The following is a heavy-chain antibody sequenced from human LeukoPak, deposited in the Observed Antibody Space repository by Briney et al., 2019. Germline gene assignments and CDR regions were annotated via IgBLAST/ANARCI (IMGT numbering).Heavy chain of an antibody. CDR3: ASYLSDY. J-gene: IGHJ4*02. Sequence: ASVKVSCKASGYTFTSYYMHWVRQAPGQGLEWMGGFDPEDGETIYAQKFQGRVTMTEDTSTDTAYMELSSLRSEDTAVYYCASYLSDYWGQGTLVTVSS. V-gene: IGHV1-24*01. CDR1: GYTFTSYY. CDR2: FDPEDGET. D-gene: IGHD2-2*01.